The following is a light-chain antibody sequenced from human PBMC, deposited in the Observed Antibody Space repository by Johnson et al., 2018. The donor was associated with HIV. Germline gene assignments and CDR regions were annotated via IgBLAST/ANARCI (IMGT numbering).Light chain of an antibody. CDR2: DNT. V-gene: IGLV1-51*01. J-gene: IGLJ1*01. CDR1: TSKIENNY. CDR3: GTWDSSLRGFV. Sequence: QSVLTQPPSVSAAPGQKVTISCSGNTSKIENNYVSWYQQFPERAPKLLIYDNTKRPSGIPDRFSGSKSGTSALLGITGLQTGDEADYYCGTWDSSLRGFVFGLATKVTVL.